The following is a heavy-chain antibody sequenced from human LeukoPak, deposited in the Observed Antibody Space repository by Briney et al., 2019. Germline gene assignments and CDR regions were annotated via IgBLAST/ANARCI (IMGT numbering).Heavy chain of an antibody. V-gene: IGHV1-2*02. CDR3: ARRSVPGPFDY. CDR1: GFTFTAYQ. CDR2: INPNGGDT. D-gene: IGHD6-19*01. J-gene: IGHJ4*02. Sequence: ASVKVSCKASGFTFTAYQIHWVRQAPGQGLEWIGWINPNGGDTKYPQKFQGRVIMTRDMSINTAYMELGSLRSDDTAVYYCARRSVPGPFDYWGQGTLVTVSS.